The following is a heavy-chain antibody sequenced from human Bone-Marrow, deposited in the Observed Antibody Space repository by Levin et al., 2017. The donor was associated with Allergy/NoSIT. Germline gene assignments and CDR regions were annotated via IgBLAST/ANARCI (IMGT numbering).Heavy chain of an antibody. V-gene: IGHV3-15*07. J-gene: IGHJ6*02. CDR1: GFTLNNAW. CDR2: FKGKTDGGTT. Sequence: GGSLRLSCAVSGFTLNNAWINWVRQAPGKGLEWVGRFKGKTDGGTTDYAAPVKGRFTISRDDSKNMLYLQMNSLKTEDTAVYYCSTVRYCTSGDCYARYYYYYGMDVWGQGTTVTVSS. D-gene: IGHD2-21*02. CDR3: STVRYCTSGDCYARYYYYYGMDV.